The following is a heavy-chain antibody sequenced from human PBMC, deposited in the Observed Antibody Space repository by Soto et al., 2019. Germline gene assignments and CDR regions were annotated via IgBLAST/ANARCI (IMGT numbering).Heavy chain of an antibody. CDR2: IYSGGST. D-gene: IGHD3-22*01. V-gene: IGHV3-53*01. J-gene: IGHJ3*01. Sequence: EVQLVESGGGLVEPGGSLRLSGAASGFTFSINDMNWVREAPGKGLEWVSLIYSGGSTYYADSVKGRFTISRDNSKNTLYLQMSSLRAEDTAVYYFATRPLLPGAPWGQGTMVTVSS. CDR1: GFTFSIND. CDR3: ATRPLLPGAP.